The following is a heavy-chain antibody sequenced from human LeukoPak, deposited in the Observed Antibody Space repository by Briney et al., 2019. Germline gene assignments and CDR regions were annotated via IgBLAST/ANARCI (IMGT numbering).Heavy chain of an antibody. CDR1: GYTFTTYA. CDR2: INTYTGNP. Sequence: GASVKVSCKASGYTFTTYAMNWVRQAPGQGLEWMGWINTYTGNPTYAQDLTGRFVFSLDTSVSTAYLQIYSLKAEDTAVYYCARLVAAGGSGSFDPWGQGTLVTVSS. D-gene: IGHD6-13*01. CDR3: ARLVAAGGSGSFDP. J-gene: IGHJ5*02. V-gene: IGHV7-4-1*01.